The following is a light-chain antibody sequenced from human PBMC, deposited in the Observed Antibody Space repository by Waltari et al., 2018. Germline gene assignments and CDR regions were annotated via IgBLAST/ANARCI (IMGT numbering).Light chain of an antibody. Sequence: EMVLMQSPGTLPLSPGDRATLSCRTSQNVINNYLAWFQQKPGQVPSLLIYATSHRATGIPDRFSGSGSGTDFTLTISRLEPEDFAVYYCQQHGSFPRTFGQGTKVEI. CDR1: QNVINNY. J-gene: IGKJ1*01. CDR3: QQHGSFPRT. CDR2: ATS. V-gene: IGKV3-20*01.